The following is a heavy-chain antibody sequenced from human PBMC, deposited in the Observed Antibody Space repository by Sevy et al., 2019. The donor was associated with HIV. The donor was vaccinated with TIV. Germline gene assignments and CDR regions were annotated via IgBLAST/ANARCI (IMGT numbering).Heavy chain of an antibody. CDR2: IYYSGST. CDR1: GGSISSGGYY. J-gene: IGHJ3*02. V-gene: IGHV4-31*03. Sequence: SETLSLTCTVSGGSISSGGYYWSWIRQHPGKGLEWIGYIYYSGSTYYNPSLKSRVTISVDTSKNQFSLKLSSGTAADTAVYYCARIDCSGGSCYAYGLNDAFDIWGQGTMVTVSS. CDR3: ARIDCSGGSCYAYGLNDAFDI. D-gene: IGHD2-15*01.